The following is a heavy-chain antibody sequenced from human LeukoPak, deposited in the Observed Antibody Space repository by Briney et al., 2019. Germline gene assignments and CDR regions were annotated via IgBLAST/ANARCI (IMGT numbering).Heavy chain of an antibody. V-gene: IGHV4-61*08. D-gene: IGHD4-11*01. CDR1: GGSISSGGYS. Sequence: SETLSLTCAVSGGSISSGGYSWSWIRQPPGKGLEWIGYIYYSGSTNYNPSLKSRVTISVDTSKNQFSLKLSSVTAADTAVYYCARGAPYTPFDPWGQETLVTVSS. J-gene: IGHJ5*02. CDR3: ARGAPYTPFDP. CDR2: IYYSGST.